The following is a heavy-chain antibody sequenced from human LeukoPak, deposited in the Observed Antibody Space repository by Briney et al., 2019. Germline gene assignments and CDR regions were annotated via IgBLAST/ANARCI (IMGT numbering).Heavy chain of an antibody. Sequence: SETLSLTCTVSGGSMSSQYWSWIRQPPGKALEWIGYISPSGTTNYNPSLESRVTISLYTSKNHFSLQLKSVTAADTAVYYCATDYGGNSDWYFDLWGRGTLVTVSS. CDR1: GGSMSSQY. CDR3: ATDYGGNSDWYFDL. D-gene: IGHD4-23*01. CDR2: ISPSGTT. V-gene: IGHV4-4*09. J-gene: IGHJ2*01.